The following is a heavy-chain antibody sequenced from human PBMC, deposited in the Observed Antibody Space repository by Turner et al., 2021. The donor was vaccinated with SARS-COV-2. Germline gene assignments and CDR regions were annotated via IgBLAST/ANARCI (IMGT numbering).Heavy chain of an antibody. V-gene: IGHV4-34*12. D-gene: IGHD3-10*01. CDR3: ARDPRAGIDY. CDR1: GGSFIGYY. Sequence: QVHLQQWGAGLLKPSETLSLTCSVDGGSFIGYYWTWVRQPPGKGLQWIGEVIYSGSTNYNPSLRGRLTISVDMSKNHFSLNLISVTAADTAIYYCARDPRAGIDYWGQGTLVTVSS. CDR2: VIYSGST. J-gene: IGHJ4*02.